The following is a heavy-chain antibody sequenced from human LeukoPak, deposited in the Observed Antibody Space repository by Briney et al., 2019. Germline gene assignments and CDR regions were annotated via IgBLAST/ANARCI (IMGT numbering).Heavy chain of an antibody. J-gene: IGHJ6*03. D-gene: IGHD6-19*01. Sequence: ASVKVSCKASGYTFTSYGISWVRQAPGQGLEWMGWINAYNGNTNYAQELQGRVTMTTDTSTSTAYMELRNLRSDDTAVYYCARVERAVAGTYYYYYMDVWGKGTTVTISS. V-gene: IGHV1-18*01. CDR2: INAYNGNT. CDR3: ARVERAVAGTYYYYYMDV. CDR1: GYTFTSYG.